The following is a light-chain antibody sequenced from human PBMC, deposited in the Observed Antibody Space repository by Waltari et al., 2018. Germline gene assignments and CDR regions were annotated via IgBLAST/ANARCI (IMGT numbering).Light chain of an antibody. CDR1: YNVRDN. Sequence: EVAMTQSPATLSVSPGERATLSCRASYNVRDNLAWYQQKPGQAPRLLIHGASTRATGIPARFSGSGSGTEFTLTISSLQSGDIAIYYCQQYNNWPGSFGQGTKVQIK. V-gene: IGKV3-15*01. CDR2: GAS. J-gene: IGKJ1*01. CDR3: QQYNNWPGS.